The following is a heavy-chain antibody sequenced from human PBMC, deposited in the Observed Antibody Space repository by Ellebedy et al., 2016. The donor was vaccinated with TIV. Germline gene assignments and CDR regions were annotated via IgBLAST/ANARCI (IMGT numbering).Heavy chain of an antibody. Sequence: AASVKVSCKASGYTFTSYAIHWVRQAPGQRLEWMGWINAGNGNTKYSQKFQGRVTITRDTSVSTAYMELSSLRSEDTAVYYCARGVYAMGNFDYWGQGTLVTVSS. V-gene: IGHV1-3*01. CDR1: GYTFTSYA. J-gene: IGHJ4*02. D-gene: IGHD2-8*01. CDR3: ARGVYAMGNFDY. CDR2: INAGNGNT.